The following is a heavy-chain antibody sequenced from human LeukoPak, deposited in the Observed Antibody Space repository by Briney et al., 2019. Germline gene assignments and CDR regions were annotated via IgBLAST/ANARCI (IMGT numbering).Heavy chain of an antibody. CDR1: GYTLTELS. J-gene: IGHJ5*02. Sequence: ASVKVSCKVSGYTLTELSMHWVRQAPGKGLEWMGGFDPEDGETIYAQKFQGRVTMTEDTSTDTAYMELSSLRSEDTAVYYCATAPTLPNYYGPGSYYNWFDPWGQGTLVTVSS. D-gene: IGHD3-10*01. V-gene: IGHV1-24*01. CDR3: ATAPTLPNYYGPGSYYNWFDP. CDR2: FDPEDGET.